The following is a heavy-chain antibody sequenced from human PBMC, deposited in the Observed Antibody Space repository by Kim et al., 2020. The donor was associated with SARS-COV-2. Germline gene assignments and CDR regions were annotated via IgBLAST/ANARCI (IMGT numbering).Heavy chain of an antibody. J-gene: IGHJ6*02. Sequence: SETLSLTCAVYGGSFSGYYWSWIRQPPGKGLEWIGEINHSGSTNYNPSLKSRVTISVDTSKNQFSLKLSSVTAADTAVYYCARGRTIFGVVIFDPYYYYGMDVWGQGTTVTVSS. V-gene: IGHV4-34*01. CDR1: GGSFSGYY. D-gene: IGHD3-3*01. CDR3: ARGRTIFGVVIFDPYYYYGMDV. CDR2: INHSGST.